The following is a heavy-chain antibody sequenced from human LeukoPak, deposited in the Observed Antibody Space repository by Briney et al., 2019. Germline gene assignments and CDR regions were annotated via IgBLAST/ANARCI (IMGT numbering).Heavy chain of an antibody. V-gene: IGHV3-33*06. D-gene: IGHD1-26*01. CDR1: GFTFSDYG. CDR3: AKDRGSYSTTADS. CDR2: IWYDGTNK. J-gene: IGHJ5*01. Sequence: GGSLRLSCAASGFTFSDYGIHWVRQAPGKGLEWVAVIWYDGTNKYYGDSVKGRFTISRDNSKNTLYLQMNSLRAEDTTVYYCAKDRGSYSTTADSWGQGTLVTVSS.